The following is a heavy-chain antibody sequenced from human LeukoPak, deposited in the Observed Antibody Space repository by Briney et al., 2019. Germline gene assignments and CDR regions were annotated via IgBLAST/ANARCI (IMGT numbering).Heavy chain of an antibody. CDR2: ISGSGGST. D-gene: IGHD4-17*01. V-gene: IGHV3-23*01. CDR3: AKYRLRVWFDP. CDR1: GFTFSSYA. Sequence: GESLRLSCAAAGFTFSSYAMSWVRQAPGKGLEWVSAISGSGGSTYYADSVKGRFTISRDNSKNTLYLQMNSLRAEDTAVYYCAKYRLRVWFDPRGEGTLVTVSS. J-gene: IGHJ5*02.